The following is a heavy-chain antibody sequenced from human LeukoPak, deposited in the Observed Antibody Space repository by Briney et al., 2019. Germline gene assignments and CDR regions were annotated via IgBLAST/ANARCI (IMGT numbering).Heavy chain of an antibody. D-gene: IGHD2-8*02. Sequence: GGSLRLSCAASGFIFSNYGMHWVRQAPGKGLEWVAFIQYNGTNKDYADSVKGRFTISRDNAKNSLYLQMNSLRAEDTAVYYCARAGGGVPNNWFDPWGQEPWSPSPQ. CDR3: ARAGGGVPNNWFDP. J-gene: IGHJ5*02. V-gene: IGHV3-30*02. CDR1: GFIFSNYG. CDR2: IQYNGTNK.